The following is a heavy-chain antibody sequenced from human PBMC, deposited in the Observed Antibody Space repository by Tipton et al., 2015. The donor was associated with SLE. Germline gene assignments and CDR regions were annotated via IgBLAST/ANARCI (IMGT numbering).Heavy chain of an antibody. CDR3: ARVGIVAD. CDR2: IYTSGST. V-gene: IGHV4-61*09. J-gene: IGHJ4*02. CDR1: GGSISSGSYY. Sequence: LRLSCTVSGGSISSGSYYWSWIRQPAGKGLEWIGYIYTSGSTNYNPSLKSRVTISVDTSKNQFSLKLSSVTAADTAVYYCARVGIVADWGQGTLVTVSS. D-gene: IGHD2-2*03.